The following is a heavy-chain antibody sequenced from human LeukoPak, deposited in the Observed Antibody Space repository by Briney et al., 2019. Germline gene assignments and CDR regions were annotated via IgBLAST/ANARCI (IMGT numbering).Heavy chain of an antibody. V-gene: IGHV5-51*01. CDR2: IYPGDSDT. D-gene: IGHD2-2*01. CDR1: GYSFTSYW. J-gene: IGHJ6*03. CDR3: ARHVTVVPAATFYYYYYMDV. Sequence: GESLKISCKGSGYSFTSYWIGWVRQMPGKGLEWMGLIYPGDSDTRYSPSFQGQVTNSADKSISTAYLQWSSLKASDTAMYYCARHVTVVPAATFYYYYYMDVWGKGTTVTVSS.